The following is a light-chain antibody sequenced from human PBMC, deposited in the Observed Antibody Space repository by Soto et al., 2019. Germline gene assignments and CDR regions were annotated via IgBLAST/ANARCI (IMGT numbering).Light chain of an antibody. CDR2: DAS. CDR1: QTVSNQ. Sequence: EIGGAQSPIPLALSPGERAPPSRRASQTVSNQLAWYQQKPGQAPRLLIYDASRRVTGIPARFSGSGSGTDFTLTISRLEPEDFAVYYCQQYGSSPITFGQGTRLEIK. J-gene: IGKJ5*01. CDR3: QQYGSSPIT. V-gene: IGKV3-20*01.